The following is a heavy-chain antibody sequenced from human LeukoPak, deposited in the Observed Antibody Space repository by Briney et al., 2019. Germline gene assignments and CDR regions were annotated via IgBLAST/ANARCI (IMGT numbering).Heavy chain of an antibody. CDR2: IKQDGSEK. J-gene: IGHJ4*02. D-gene: IGHD5-24*01. CDR3: ARIREEYGPFFDY. CDR1: GFTFSSYW. Sequence: HPGGSLRLSCAASGFTFSSYWMSWVRQAPGKGLEWVANIKQDGSEKYYVDSVKGRFTISRDNAKNSLYLQMNSLRAEDTAAYYCARIREEYGPFFDYWGQGTLVTVSS. V-gene: IGHV3-7*03.